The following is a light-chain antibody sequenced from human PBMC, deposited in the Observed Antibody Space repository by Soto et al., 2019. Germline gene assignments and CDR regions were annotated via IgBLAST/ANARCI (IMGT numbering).Light chain of an antibody. CDR2: AAS. V-gene: IGKV1-17*01. CDR3: LQHSTYPLT. J-gene: IGKJ1*01. Sequence: DIQMTQFPSSLSASVGDRVTITCRASQGIRNDLGWYQQKPGKAPKRLIYAASSLQSGVPSRFSGSGSGTECTLAISSRQPEDSATFYCLQHSTYPLTFGQGTKVEIK. CDR1: QGIRND.